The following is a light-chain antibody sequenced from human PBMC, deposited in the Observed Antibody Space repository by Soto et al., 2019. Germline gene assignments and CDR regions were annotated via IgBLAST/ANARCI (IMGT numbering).Light chain of an antibody. Sequence: EIVLTQSPGTLSLSPGERATLSCRASQSISSSFLAWYQQRPGQSPRLIIYGASSRATGIPDRFSGSGSGTDFTLTISRLDLEDSAFYYCQQWVTSSWAFGQGTKVDIK. V-gene: IGKV3-20*01. CDR1: QSISSSF. CDR3: QQWVTSSWA. J-gene: IGKJ1*01. CDR2: GAS.